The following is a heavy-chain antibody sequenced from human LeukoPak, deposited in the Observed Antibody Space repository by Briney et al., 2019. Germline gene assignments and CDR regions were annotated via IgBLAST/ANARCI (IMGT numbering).Heavy chain of an antibody. J-gene: IGHJ4*02. CDR3: ARARAGEWSPFDY. CDR2: IWYDGSNK. V-gene: IGHV3-33*01. CDR1: GFTFSSYG. D-gene: IGHD3-3*01. Sequence: GGSLRLSCAASGFTFSSYGMHWVRQAPGKGLEWVAVIWYDGSNKYYADSVKGRFTISRDNSKNTLYLQMNSLRAEDTAVYYCARARAGEWSPFDYWGQGTLVTVSS.